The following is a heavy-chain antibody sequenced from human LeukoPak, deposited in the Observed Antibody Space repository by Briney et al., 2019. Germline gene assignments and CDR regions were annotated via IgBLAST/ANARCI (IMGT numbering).Heavy chain of an antibody. CDR3: ARGYYDSSGYRFDY. D-gene: IGHD3-22*01. V-gene: IGHV4-31*03. J-gene: IGHJ4*02. CDR1: GGSISTTGYY. CDR2: IYYSGST. Sequence: TLPLTCTVSGGSISTTGYYWSWIRHHPGKGLEWIGYIYYSGSTYCNPSLKSRITISLDTSKNQFSLKLSSVTAADTAVYSCARGYYDSSGYRFDYWGQGTLVTVSS.